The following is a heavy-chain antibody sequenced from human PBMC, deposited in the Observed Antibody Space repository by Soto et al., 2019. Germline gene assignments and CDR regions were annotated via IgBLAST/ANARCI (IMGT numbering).Heavy chain of an antibody. D-gene: IGHD3-9*01. J-gene: IGHJ4*02. Sequence: QILLVQSGAEVKKPGDSVKVSCKASGYTFTHFYITWVRQAPGQGLEWMGAISPPNFNTNFAQKFQGRVTLTTDTSTNTAYMELRSLRSDDTAVYYCARDEGGYDILTGYYKAHHFDYWGQGVLVTVSS. CDR1: GYTFTHFY. CDR2: ISPPNFNT. CDR3: ARDEGGYDILTGYYKAHHFDY. V-gene: IGHV1-18*01.